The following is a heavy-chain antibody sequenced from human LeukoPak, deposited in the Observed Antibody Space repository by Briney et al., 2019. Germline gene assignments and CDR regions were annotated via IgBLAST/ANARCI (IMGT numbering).Heavy chain of an antibody. CDR1: GFTFSSYS. D-gene: IGHD5-24*01. V-gene: IGHV3-48*02. CDR3: AKDPPITGPFEY. J-gene: IGHJ4*02. Sequence: GGSLRLSCAASGFTFSSYSMNWVRQAPGRGLEWVSYISSSGTTIFYADSVEGRFTISRDNAKNSVYLQMNSLRDEDTAVYFCAKDPPITGPFEYWCQGTLVTVSS. CDR2: ISSSGTTI.